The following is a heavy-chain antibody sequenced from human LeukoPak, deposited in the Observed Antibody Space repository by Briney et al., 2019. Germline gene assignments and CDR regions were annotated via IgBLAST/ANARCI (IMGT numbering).Heavy chain of an antibody. CDR3: HVAAPKALYYYYYYMDV. J-gene: IGHJ6*03. D-gene: IGHD6-13*01. CDR2: IIPILGIA. V-gene: IGHV1-69*04. CDR1: GGTFSSYA. Sequence: SVKVSCKASGGTFSSYAISWVRRAPGQGLEWMGRIIPILGIANYAQRFQGRVTITADKSTSTAYMELSSLRSEDTAVYYCHVAAPKALYYYYYYMDVWGKGTTVTVSS.